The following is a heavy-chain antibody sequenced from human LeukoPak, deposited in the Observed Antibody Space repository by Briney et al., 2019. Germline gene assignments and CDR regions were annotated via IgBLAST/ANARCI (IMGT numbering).Heavy chain of an antibody. V-gene: IGHV3-74*01. Sequence: GGSLRLSCEASGFTFTGYGMHWVRQAPGKGLVWVSRINTEGSITNYADSVKGRFTVSRDNAKNTVYLQMNSLRAEDTAVYYCAKDRPIEYWGQGTLVTVSS. CDR3: AKDRPIEY. CDR1: GFTFTGYG. J-gene: IGHJ1*01. CDR2: INTEGSIT.